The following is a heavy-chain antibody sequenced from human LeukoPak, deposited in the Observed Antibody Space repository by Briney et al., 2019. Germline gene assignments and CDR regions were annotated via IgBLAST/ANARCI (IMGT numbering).Heavy chain of an antibody. V-gene: IGHV3-21*01. CDR2: ISSSSSYI. J-gene: IGHJ6*02. D-gene: IGHD4-17*01. CDR1: GFTFSSYS. CDR3: AREEADYELDYYGMDV. Sequence: PGGSLRLSCAASGFTFSSYSMNWVRQAPGKGLEWVSSISSSSSYIYYADSVKGRFTISRDNAKNSLYLQMNSLRAEDTAVYYCAREEADYELDYYGMDVWGQGTTVTVSS.